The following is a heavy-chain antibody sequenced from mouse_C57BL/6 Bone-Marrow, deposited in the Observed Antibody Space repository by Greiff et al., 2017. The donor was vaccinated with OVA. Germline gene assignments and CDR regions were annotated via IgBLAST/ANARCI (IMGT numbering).Heavy chain of an antibody. J-gene: IGHJ4*01. V-gene: IGHV1-62-2*01. CDR3: AIHPDSSGYGYAMDY. CDR2: FYPGSGSI. CDR1: GYTFTEYT. Sequence: QVQLQQSGAELVKPGASVKLSCKASGYTFTEYTIPWVKQRSGQGLEWIGWFYPGSGSIKYHEKFKDKATLPADKCSSTVYMAHSRLTSEDSAVYCCAIHPDSSGYGYAMDYWGQGTSVTVSS. D-gene: IGHD3-2*02.